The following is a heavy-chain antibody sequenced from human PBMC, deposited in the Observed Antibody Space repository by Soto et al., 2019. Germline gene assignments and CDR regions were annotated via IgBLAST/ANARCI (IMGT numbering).Heavy chain of an antibody. Sequence: EVELLESGGSLVQPGGSLRLSCKASGFMFNNSAMTWVRQAPGQGLQWVASVSDNGGSRGGTYYADSVKGRFTISRDNSKNTLYLQLDSLTGADTAVYYCARAKAVVIAALDIWGQGTMVTVSS. CDR2: VSDNGGSRGGT. CDR3: ARAKAVVIAALDI. V-gene: IGHV3-23*01. CDR1: GFMFNNSA. D-gene: IGHD2-21*01. J-gene: IGHJ3*02.